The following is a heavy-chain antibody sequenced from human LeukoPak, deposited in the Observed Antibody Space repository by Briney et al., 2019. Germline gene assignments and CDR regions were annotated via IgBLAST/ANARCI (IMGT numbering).Heavy chain of an antibody. CDR3: ARAGGCVWGSYRDYYFDY. Sequence: SETLSLTCTVSGGSISSGDYYWSWIRQPPGKGLEWIGYIYYSGSTYYNPSLKSRVTISVDTSKNQFSLKLSSVTAADTAVYYCARAGGCVWGSYRDYYFDYWGQGTLVTVSS. D-gene: IGHD3-16*02. CDR2: IYYSGST. V-gene: IGHV4-30-4*01. J-gene: IGHJ4*02. CDR1: GGSISSGDYY.